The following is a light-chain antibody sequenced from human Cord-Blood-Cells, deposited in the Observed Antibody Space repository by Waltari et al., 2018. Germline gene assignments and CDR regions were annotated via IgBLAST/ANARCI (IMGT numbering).Light chain of an antibody. CDR3: QQYGSSPPIT. CDR2: GAS. CDR1: QSVSSSY. V-gene: IGKV3-20*01. J-gene: IGKJ5*01. Sequence: EIVLTQSPGTLSLSPGERATLSCRASQSVSSSYLGWYQQKPGQAPRHLIYGASSRATGIPDRFSGSGSGTDFTLTISRLEPEDFAVYYCQQYGSSPPITFGQGTRLEIK.